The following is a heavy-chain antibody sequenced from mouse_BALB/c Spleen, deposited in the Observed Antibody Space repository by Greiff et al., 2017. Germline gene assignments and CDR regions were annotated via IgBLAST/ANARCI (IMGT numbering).Heavy chain of an antibody. V-gene: IGHV5-4*02. D-gene: IGHD1-2*01. CDR3: AREDYYGYHYAMDY. J-gene: IGHJ4*01. Sequence: EVHLVESGGGLVKPGGSLKLSCAASGFTFSDYYMYWVRQTPEKRLEWVATISDGGSYTYYPDSVKGRFTISRDNAKNNLYLQMSSLKSEDTAMYYCAREDYYGYHYAMDYWGQGTSVTVSS. CDR2: ISDGGSYT. CDR1: GFTFSDYY.